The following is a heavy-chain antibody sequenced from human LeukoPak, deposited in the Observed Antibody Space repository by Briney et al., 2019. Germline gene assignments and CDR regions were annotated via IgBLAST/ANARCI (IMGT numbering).Heavy chain of an antibody. D-gene: IGHD3-22*01. CDR1: GGSISSYY. V-gene: IGHV4-59*01. Sequence: SETLSLTCTVSGGSISSYYWSWIRQPPGKGLGWIGYIYYSGSTNYNPSLKSRVTISVDTSKNQFSLKLSSVTAADTAVYYCAREPYYYDSSGYGVYYFDYWGQGTLVTVSS. J-gene: IGHJ4*02. CDR3: AREPYYYDSSGYGVYYFDY. CDR2: IYYSGST.